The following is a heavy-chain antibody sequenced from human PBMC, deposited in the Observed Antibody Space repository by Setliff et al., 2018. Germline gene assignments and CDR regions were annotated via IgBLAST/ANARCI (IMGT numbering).Heavy chain of an antibody. V-gene: IGHV3-7*01. CDR1: GFTFGSFY. Sequence: GGSLRLSCAASGFTFGSFYMTWVRQAPGKGLEWVANIRPDGSETGRVDSVKGRFTISRDNAKNSLDLRMNGLRAEDTGVYYCATNPPKGPSGCYYYDGIWDFDSWGQGLLVTVSS. D-gene: IGHD3-22*01. J-gene: IGHJ4*02. CDR2: IRPDGSET. CDR3: ATNPPKGPSGCYYYDGIWDFDS.